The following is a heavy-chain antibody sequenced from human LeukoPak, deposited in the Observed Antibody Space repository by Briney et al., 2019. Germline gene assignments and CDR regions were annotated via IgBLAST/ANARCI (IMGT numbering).Heavy chain of an antibody. J-gene: IGHJ4*02. CDR1: GYTFTSYG. CDR3: ARGSDTAMVDDYFDY. Sequence: ASVKVSCKASGYTFTSYGISWVRQAPGQGLEWMGWISAYNGNTNYAQKPQGRVTMTTDTSTSTAYMELRSLRSDDTAVYYCARGSDTAMVDDYFDYWGQGTLVTVSS. CDR2: ISAYNGNT. V-gene: IGHV1-18*01. D-gene: IGHD5-18*01.